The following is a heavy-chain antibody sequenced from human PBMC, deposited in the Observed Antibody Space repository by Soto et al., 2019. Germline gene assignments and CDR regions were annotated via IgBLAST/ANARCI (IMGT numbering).Heavy chain of an antibody. CDR3: AKGGFTFGGVIDPDAFDI. J-gene: IGHJ3*02. Sequence: EVQLLESGGGLVQPGGSLRLSCAASGFTFSSYAMSWVRQAPGKGLEWVSAISGSGGSTYYADSVKGRFTISGDNSKNTLYLQMNSLRAEDTAVYYCAKGGFTFGGVIDPDAFDIWGQGTMVTVSS. D-gene: IGHD3-16*02. CDR2: ISGSGGST. CDR1: GFTFSSYA. V-gene: IGHV3-23*01.